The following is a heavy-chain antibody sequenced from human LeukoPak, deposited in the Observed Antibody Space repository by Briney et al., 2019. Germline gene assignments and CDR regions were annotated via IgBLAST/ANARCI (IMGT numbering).Heavy chain of an antibody. CDR2: IYYSGST. D-gene: IGHD3-10*01. V-gene: IGHV4-59*01. Sequence: SETLSLTCAVYSGSFSGFYWTWIRQPPGKGLEWIGYIYYSGSTNYNPSLKSRVTISVDTSKNQFSLKLSSVTAADTAVYYCAAQGSGSYYHSYNWFDPWGQGTLVTVSS. CDR1: SGSFSGFY. J-gene: IGHJ5*02. CDR3: AAQGSGSYYHSYNWFDP.